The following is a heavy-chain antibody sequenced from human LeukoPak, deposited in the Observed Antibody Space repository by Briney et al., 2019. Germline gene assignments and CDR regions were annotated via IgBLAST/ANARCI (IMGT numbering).Heavy chain of an antibody. Sequence: GGALRLPCAASRLTFSSYWMHWVRQAPGKGLGWVSRINSDGSSTSYADSVKGRFTISRDNAKNTLYLQMNSLRAEDTAVYYCYGSGSYYDYYYYMDVWGKGTTVTVSS. CDR3: YGSGSYYDYYYYMDV. J-gene: IGHJ6*03. D-gene: IGHD3-10*01. CDR1: RLTFSSYW. V-gene: IGHV3-74*01. CDR2: INSDGSST.